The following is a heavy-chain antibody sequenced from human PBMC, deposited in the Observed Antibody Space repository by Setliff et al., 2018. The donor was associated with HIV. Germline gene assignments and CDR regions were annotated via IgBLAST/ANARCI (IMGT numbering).Heavy chain of an antibody. CDR1: SDSIRFYY. CDR3: ARGGGTGSFDY. CDR2: VYYTGST. D-gene: IGHD3-16*01. J-gene: IGHJ4*02. Sequence: PSETLSLTCTVSSDSIRFYYWTWIRQPPGKGLEWIGNVYYTGSTNYNPSLKSRVTMSIDTSKNQFSLKLSSVPAADTAVYYCARGGGTGSFDYWGQGTLVTVSS. V-gene: IGHV4-59*12.